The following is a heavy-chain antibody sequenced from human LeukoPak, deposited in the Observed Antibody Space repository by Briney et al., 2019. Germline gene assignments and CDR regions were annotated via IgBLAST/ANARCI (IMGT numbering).Heavy chain of an antibody. V-gene: IGHV3-23*01. Sequence: GGSLRLSCAASGFTFTNHVITWVRQAPGKGLEWVSGISVSGAGTFYAESVKGRFTISRDNSKTTLSLQMNSLRAKDTAIYYCAKVDPASVTGGVFYYYYYMDVWGKGTTVTVSS. CDR3: AKVDPASVTGGVFYYYYYMDV. J-gene: IGHJ6*03. CDR2: ISVSGAGT. CDR1: GFTFTNHV. D-gene: IGHD2-21*02.